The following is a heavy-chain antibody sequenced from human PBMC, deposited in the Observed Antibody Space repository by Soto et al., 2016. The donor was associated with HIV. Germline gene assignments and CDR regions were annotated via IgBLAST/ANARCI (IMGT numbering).Heavy chain of an antibody. CDR3: ASSRSYYRNDAFDI. J-gene: IGHJ3*02. CDR1: GGSINSYY. D-gene: IGHD3-10*01. Sequence: QVQLQESGPGLVKPSETLSLTCTVSGGSINSYYWSWIRQPPGKGLEWIAYIYYSGSTNYNPSLKSRVTISVDTSKNQFSLKLSSVTAADTAVYYCASSRSYYRNDAFDIWGQGTMVIVSS. V-gene: IGHV4-59*01. CDR2: IYYSGST.